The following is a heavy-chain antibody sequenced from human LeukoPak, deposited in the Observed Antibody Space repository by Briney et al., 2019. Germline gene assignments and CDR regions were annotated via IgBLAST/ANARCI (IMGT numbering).Heavy chain of an antibody. CDR2: IKQDGSEK. J-gene: IGHJ4*02. CDR1: GFTFSSYW. D-gene: IGHD3-9*01. Sequence: GGSLRLSCAASGFTFSSYWMTWVRQPPGKGLEWVANIKQDGSEKYYVDSVRGRFTISRDNAKNSLYLQMNSLRAEDTAVYYCASPDWSEAYWGQGTLVTVSS. V-gene: IGHV3-7*01. CDR3: ASPDWSEAY.